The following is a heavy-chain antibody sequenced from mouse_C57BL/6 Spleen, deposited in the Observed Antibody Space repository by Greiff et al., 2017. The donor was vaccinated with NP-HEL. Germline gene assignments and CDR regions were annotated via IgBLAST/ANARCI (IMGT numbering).Heavy chain of an antibody. Sequence: EVQLVESGGGLVKPGGSLKLSCAASGFTFSDYGMHWVRQAPEKGLEWVAYISSGSSTIYYADTVKGRFTISRDIAKNTLFLQMTSLRSEDTAMYYCARPFYYGTPYYAMDYWGQGTSVTVSS. J-gene: IGHJ4*01. CDR2: ISSGSSTI. D-gene: IGHD2-1*01. CDR3: ARPFYYGTPYYAMDY. CDR1: GFTFSDYG. V-gene: IGHV5-17*01.